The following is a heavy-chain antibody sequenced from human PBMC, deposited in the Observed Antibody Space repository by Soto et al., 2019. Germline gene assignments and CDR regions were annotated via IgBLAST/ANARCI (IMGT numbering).Heavy chain of an antibody. D-gene: IGHD2-21*01. CDR3: ARIVRGIVITYYYMDV. V-gene: IGHV4-39*01. J-gene: IGHJ6*03. CDR1: GGSISSSSYY. CDR2: IFYSGST. Sequence: QVQLQESGPGLVKPSETLSLTCTVSGGSISSSSYYWCWIRQPPGKGLEWIGSIFYSGSTYYNPSLQSRVTISVDTSTNQFSLKLRSVTAADTAVYYCARIVRGIVITYYYMDVWGKGTTVTVSS.